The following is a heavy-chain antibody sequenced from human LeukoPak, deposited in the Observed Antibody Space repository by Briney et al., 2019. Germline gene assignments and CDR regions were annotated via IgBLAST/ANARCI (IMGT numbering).Heavy chain of an antibody. CDR3: AKSYINYGGNAADAFDI. CDR2: ISWNSGTI. J-gene: IGHJ3*02. CDR1: GFTSDA. Sequence: PGGTLRLSCLASGFTSDAMHWVRQSPGQGLESVSGISWNSGTIGYADSVKGRFTVSRDNAKNSMYLQMNALRVEDTALYYCAKSYINYGGNAADAFDIWGQGTMVTVSS. D-gene: IGHD4-23*01. V-gene: IGHV3-9*02.